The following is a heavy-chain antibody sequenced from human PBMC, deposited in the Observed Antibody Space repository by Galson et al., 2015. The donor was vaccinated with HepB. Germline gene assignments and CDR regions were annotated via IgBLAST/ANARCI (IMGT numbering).Heavy chain of an antibody. J-gene: IGHJ6*03. CDR3: ARDGKGGSSSSDYYYMDV. CDR1: GFSLSTSGM. Sequence: LVKPTQTLTLTCTFSGFSLSTSGMCVSWIRQPPGKGLEWIGEINHSGSTNYNPSLKSRVTISVDTSKNQFSLKLSSVTAADTAVYYCARDGKGGSSSSDYYYMDVWGKGTTVTVSS. CDR2: INHSGST. V-gene: IGHV4-39*07. D-gene: IGHD6-6*01.